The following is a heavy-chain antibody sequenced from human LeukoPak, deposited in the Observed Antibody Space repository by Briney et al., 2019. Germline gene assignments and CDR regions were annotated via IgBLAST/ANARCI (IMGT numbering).Heavy chain of an antibody. CDR3: AREEFVVVPAPANWFDP. J-gene: IGHJ5*02. D-gene: IGHD2-2*01. CDR1: GYTFTGYY. V-gene: IGHV1-2*02. CDR2: INPNSGGT. Sequence: GASVEVSRKASGYTFTGYYMHWVRQAPGQGLEWMGWINPNSGGTNYAQKFQGRVTMTRDTSISTAYMELSRLRSDDTAVYYCAREEFVVVPAPANWFDPWGQGTLVTVSS.